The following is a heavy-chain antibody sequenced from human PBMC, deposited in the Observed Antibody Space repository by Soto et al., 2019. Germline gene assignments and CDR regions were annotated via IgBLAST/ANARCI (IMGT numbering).Heavy chain of an antibody. Sequence: SLRLSCAASGFTFSSYGMHWVRQAPGKGLEWVAVISYDGSNKYYADSVKGRFTISRDNSKNTLYLQMNSLRAEDTAVYYCAKDAAPPYYYDSSGLDYWGQGTLVTVSS. J-gene: IGHJ4*02. V-gene: IGHV3-30*18. CDR1: GFTFSSYG. CDR3: AKDAAPPYYYDSSGLDY. D-gene: IGHD3-22*01. CDR2: ISYDGSNK.